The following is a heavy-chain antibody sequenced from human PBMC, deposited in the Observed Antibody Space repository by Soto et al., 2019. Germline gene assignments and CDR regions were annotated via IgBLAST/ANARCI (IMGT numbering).Heavy chain of an antibody. J-gene: IGHJ6*02. Sequence: ASVKVSCKASGGTFSSYAISWVRQAPGQGLEWMGGIIPIFGTANYAQKFQGRVTITADESTSTAYMELSSLRSEDTAVYYCARGKRGDNCSGGSCYLYYYYGMDVWGQGTTVTVSS. CDR3: ARGKRGDNCSGGSCYLYYYYGMDV. V-gene: IGHV1-69*13. CDR2: IIPIFGTA. D-gene: IGHD2-15*01. CDR1: GGTFSSYA.